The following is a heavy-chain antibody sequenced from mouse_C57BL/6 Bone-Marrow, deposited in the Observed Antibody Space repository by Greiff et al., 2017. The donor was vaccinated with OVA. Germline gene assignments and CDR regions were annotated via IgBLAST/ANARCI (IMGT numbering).Heavy chain of an antibody. CDR3: ARQGGPIVTTHYFDY. CDR1: GFTFSSYG. V-gene: IGHV5-6*01. D-gene: IGHD2-5*01. Sequence: EVQVVESGGDLVKPGGSLKLSCAASGFTFSSYGMSWVRQTPDKRLEWVATISSGGSFTYYPDSVKGRFTISRDNAKNTLYLQMSSLKSEDTAMYYCARQGGPIVTTHYFDYWGQGTTLTVSS. J-gene: IGHJ2*01. CDR2: ISSGGSFT.